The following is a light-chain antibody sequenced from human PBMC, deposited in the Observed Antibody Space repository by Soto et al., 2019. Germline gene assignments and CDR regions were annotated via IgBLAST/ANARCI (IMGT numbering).Light chain of an antibody. CDR3: QQYDNLPRT. CDR1: QDISNY. Sequence: DIQMPQSPSSLSASVGDRVTITCQARQDISNYLNWYQQKPGKAPKLLIYDASNLETVVPSRFSGSGSGTDFTFTISSLQPEDIATYYCQQYDNLPRTFGQGTKLEIK. J-gene: IGKJ2*01. CDR2: DAS. V-gene: IGKV1-33*01.